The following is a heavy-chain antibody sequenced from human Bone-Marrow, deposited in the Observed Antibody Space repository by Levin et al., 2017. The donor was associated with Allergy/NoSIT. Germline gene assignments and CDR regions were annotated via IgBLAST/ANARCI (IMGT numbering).Heavy chain of an antibody. V-gene: IGHV4-38-2*01. J-gene: IGHJ6*03. CDR1: GYSISSGYY. Sequence: PSETLSLTCAVSGYSISSGYYWGWIRQPPGKGLEWIGSIYHSGSTYYNPSLKSRVTISVDTSKNQFSLKLSSVTAADTAVYYCARVMVVPAAIPPEYYYYMDVWGKGTTVTVSS. D-gene: IGHD2-2*01. CDR3: ARVMVVPAAIPPEYYYYMDV. CDR2: IYHSGST.